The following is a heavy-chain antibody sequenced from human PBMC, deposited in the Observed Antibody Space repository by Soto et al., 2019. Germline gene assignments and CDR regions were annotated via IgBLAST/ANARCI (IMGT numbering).Heavy chain of an antibody. Sequence: GGSLRLSCASSGFIFSNFAMYWVRRAPGKGLEWVSSIRQSGDRSSYADSAKGRFTISRDNSKNTLYLQMNGLRLDDTAVYYCVTAVRTRLDNWGPGTLVTVSS. D-gene: IGHD3-10*01. CDR1: GFIFSNFA. CDR2: IRQSGDRS. CDR3: VTAVRTRLDN. J-gene: IGHJ4*02. V-gene: IGHV3-23*01.